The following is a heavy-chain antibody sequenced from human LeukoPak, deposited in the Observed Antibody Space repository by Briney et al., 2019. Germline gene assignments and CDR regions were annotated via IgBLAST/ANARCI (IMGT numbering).Heavy chain of an antibody. Sequence: GASVKVSCKASGYTFTGYYMHWVRQAPGQGLEWMGRINPNSGGTNYAQKFQGRVTTTRDTSITTAYMELSSLTSGDTAVYYCARDPHGSDFWGQGTMVTVSP. CDR1: GYTFTGYY. J-gene: IGHJ3*01. V-gene: IGHV1-2*06. CDR3: ARDPHGSDF. CDR2: INPNSGGT.